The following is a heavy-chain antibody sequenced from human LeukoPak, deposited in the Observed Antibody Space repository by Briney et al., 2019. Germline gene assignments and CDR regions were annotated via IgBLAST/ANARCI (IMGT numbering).Heavy chain of an antibody. Sequence: SETLSLTCTVSGGSISSSSYYWGWIRQPPGKGLEWIGEINHSGSTNYNPSLKSRVTISVDTSKNQFSLKLSSVTAADTAVYYCARGLASSLFDPWGQGTLVTVSS. CDR1: GGSISSSSYY. CDR2: INHSGST. J-gene: IGHJ5*02. CDR3: ARGLASSLFDP. V-gene: IGHV4-39*07.